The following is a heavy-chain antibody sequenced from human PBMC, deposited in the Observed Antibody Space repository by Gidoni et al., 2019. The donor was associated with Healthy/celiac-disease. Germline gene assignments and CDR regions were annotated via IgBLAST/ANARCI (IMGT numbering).Heavy chain of an antibody. V-gene: IGHV4-31*01. J-gene: IGHJ3*02. CDR2: IYYSGST. CDR1: GGSISSGGYY. CDR3: ARYRADRGWVNHDAFDI. D-gene: IGHD3-22*01. Sequence: QVQLQESGPGLVKPSQTLSLTCSVSGGSISSGGYYWSWIRRHPGKGLEWIGYIYYSGSTYYHPSLKSLVTLSVDTSKNQFSLKLNSVTAADTAVYYCARYRADRGWVNHDAFDIWGQGTMVTVSS.